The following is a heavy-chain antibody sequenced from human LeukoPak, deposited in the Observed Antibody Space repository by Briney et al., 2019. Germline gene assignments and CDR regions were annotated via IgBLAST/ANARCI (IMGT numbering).Heavy chain of an antibody. CDR1: GVTFSDYY. J-gene: IGHJ4*02. CDR2: IRSSGSTI. CDR3: ARDNYSNYAFDY. Sequence: GGSLGLSCAASGVTFSDYYMSWVRPAPGKGLEWVSYIRSSGSTIYYAESVKGRFTISRDNAKNSLYLQMNSLGAEDTAVYYCARDNYSNYAFDYWGQGTLVTVSS. V-gene: IGHV3-11*01. D-gene: IGHD4-11*01.